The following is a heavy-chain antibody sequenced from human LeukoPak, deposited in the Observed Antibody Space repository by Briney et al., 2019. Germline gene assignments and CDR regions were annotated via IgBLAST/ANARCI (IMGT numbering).Heavy chain of an antibody. V-gene: IGHV3-30*02. J-gene: IGHJ4*02. CDR2: IQFDGNNK. D-gene: IGHD6-13*01. CDR1: GFTFSSYG. Sequence: GGSLRLSCTASGFTFSSYGMHWVRQAPGKGLEWVAIIQFDGNNKHYVDSVQGRFTISRDNSKNTLYLQMNSLRPEDTAMYYCAKERYSSSSLFAITPFDYWGQGSLVTVSS. CDR3: AKERYSSSSLFAITPFDY.